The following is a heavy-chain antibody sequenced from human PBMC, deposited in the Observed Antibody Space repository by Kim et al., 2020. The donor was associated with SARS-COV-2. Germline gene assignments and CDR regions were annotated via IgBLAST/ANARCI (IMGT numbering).Heavy chain of an antibody. CDR2: IYPGDSDT. J-gene: IGHJ4*02. Sequence: GESLKISCKGSGYSFTSYWIGWVRQMPGKGLEWMGIIYPGDSDTRYSPSFQGQVTISADKSISTAYLQWSSLKASDTAMYYCARQYPLTWEWELLTPYYFDYWGQGTLVTVSS. CDR3: ARQYPLTWEWELLTPYYFDY. D-gene: IGHD1-26*01. V-gene: IGHV5-51*01. CDR1: GYSFTSYW.